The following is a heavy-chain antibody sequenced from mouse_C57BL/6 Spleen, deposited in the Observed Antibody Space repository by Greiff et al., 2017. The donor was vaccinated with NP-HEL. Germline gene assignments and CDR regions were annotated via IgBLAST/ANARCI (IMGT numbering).Heavy chain of an antibody. D-gene: IGHD2-5*01. V-gene: IGHV1-39*01. Sequence: EVHLVESGPELVKPGASVKISCKASGYSFTDYNMNWVKQSNGKSLEWIGVINPNYGTTSYNPKFKGKATLTVDQSSSTAYMQLNSLTSEDSAVYYCASPAYYSTVGFAYWGQGTLVTVSA. CDR2: INPNYGTT. CDR3: ASPAYYSTVGFAY. CDR1: GYSFTDYN. J-gene: IGHJ3*01.